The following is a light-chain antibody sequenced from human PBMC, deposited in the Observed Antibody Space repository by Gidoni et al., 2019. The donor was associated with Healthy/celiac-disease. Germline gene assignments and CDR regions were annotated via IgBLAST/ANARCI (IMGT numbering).Light chain of an antibody. Sequence: IQLTQSPSSLSASVGDRVTITRRASQRISSYLAWYQQKPGKAPKLLIYAASTWQSGVPSRFSGSGSGTDFTLTISSLQAEDVAAYYCQQLNSYPQTFGQGTKVEIK. CDR1: QRISSY. CDR3: QQLNSYPQT. V-gene: IGKV1-9*01. CDR2: AAS. J-gene: IGKJ1*01.